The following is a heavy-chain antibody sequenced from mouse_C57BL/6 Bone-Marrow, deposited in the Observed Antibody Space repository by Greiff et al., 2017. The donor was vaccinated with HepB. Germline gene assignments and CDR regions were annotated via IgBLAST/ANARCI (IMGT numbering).Heavy chain of an antibody. CDR2: IYPGGGYT. CDR1: GYTFTNYW. D-gene: IGHD1-1*01. Sequence: QVQLQQSGAELVRPGTSVKMSCKASGYTFTNYWIGWAKQRPGHGLEWIGDIYPGGGYTNYNEKFKGKATLTADKSSSTAYMQFSSLTSEDSAIYYSARRGYGSSYLDYWGQGTTLTVSS. CDR3: ARRGYGSSYLDY. V-gene: IGHV1-63*01. J-gene: IGHJ2*01.